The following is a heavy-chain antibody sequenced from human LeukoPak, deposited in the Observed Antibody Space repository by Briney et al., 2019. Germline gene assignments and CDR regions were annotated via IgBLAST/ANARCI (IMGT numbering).Heavy chain of an antibody. D-gene: IGHD6-19*01. Sequence: GGSLRLSCAASGFTFSDYYMSWIRQAPGKGLEWVSYISSSGSNIYYADSVKGRFTISRDNAKNSLYLQMNSLRAEDTAVYYCARDPTSSGWYNPGYWGQGTLVTVSS. CDR1: GFTFSDYY. CDR3: ARDPTSSGWYNPGY. J-gene: IGHJ4*02. V-gene: IGHV3-11*04. CDR2: ISSSGSNI.